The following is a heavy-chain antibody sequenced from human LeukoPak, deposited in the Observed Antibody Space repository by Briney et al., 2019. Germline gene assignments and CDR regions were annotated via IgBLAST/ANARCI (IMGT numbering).Heavy chain of an antibody. Sequence: ASVKVSCKASGYTFSSYAISWVRQAPGQGLEGMGWISTDKGNTYYAQKLQGRVTMTTDRSTSTAHMELRSLRSDDTAVYYCARRSGTYSDFGSWGQGTLVTVSS. CDR2: ISTDKGNT. CDR3: ARRSGTYSDFGS. V-gene: IGHV1-18*01. J-gene: IGHJ4*01. D-gene: IGHD1-26*01. CDR1: GYTFSSYA.